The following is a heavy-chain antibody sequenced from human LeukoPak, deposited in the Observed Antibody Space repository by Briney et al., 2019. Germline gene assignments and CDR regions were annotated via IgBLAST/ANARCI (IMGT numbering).Heavy chain of an antibody. V-gene: IGHV1-69*13. Sequence: SVKVSCKASGGTLSSYTISWVRQAPGQGLEWMGGIIPIFGTANYAHKFQGRVTITADESTSTAYMELSSLRSEDTAVYYCASGPNGYNMYYFDYWGQGTLVTVSS. CDR1: GGTLSSYT. CDR3: ASGPNGYNMYYFDY. CDR2: IIPIFGTA. D-gene: IGHD5-24*01. J-gene: IGHJ4*02.